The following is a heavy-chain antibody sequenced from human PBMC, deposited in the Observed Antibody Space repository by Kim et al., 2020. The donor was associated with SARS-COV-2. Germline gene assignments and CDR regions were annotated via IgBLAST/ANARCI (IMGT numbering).Heavy chain of an antibody. Sequence: SETLSLTCTVSGGSISSSSYYWGWIRQPPGKGLEWIGSIYYSGSTYYNPSLKSRVTISVDTSKNQFSLKLSSVTAADTAVYYCARHSGHRPGGTYYDSSGTNWFDPWGQGTLVTVSS. CDR1: GGSISSSSYY. D-gene: IGHD3-22*01. CDR3: ARHSGHRPGGTYYDSSGTNWFDP. CDR2: IYYSGST. V-gene: IGHV4-39*01. J-gene: IGHJ5*02.